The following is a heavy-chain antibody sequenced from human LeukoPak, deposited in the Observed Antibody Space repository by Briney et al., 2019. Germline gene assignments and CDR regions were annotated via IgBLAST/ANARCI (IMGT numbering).Heavy chain of an antibody. D-gene: IGHD2-8*02. CDR1: GFTFSRNG. CDR3: AKCGISPARCGMDV. CDR2: ISYDGSNK. V-gene: IGHV3-30*18. Sequence: PGGSLRLSCAASGFTFSRNGMHWVRQAPGKGLEWVAVISYDGSNKYYADSVKGRFTISRDNSKNTLYPQMNSLRVEDTAVYYCAKCGISPARCGMDVWGQGTTVTVSS. J-gene: IGHJ6*02.